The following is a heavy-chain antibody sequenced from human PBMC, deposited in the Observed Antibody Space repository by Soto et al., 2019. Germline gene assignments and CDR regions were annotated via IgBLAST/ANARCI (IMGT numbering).Heavy chain of an antibody. CDR2: IYYSGST. Sequence: SETLSLTCTVSGGSISSSSYYWGWIRQPPGKGLEWIGSIYYSGSTYYNPSLKSRVTISVDTSKNQFSLKLSSVTAADTAVYYCASLAVVVVAATINYWGQGTLVTVSS. CDR1: GGSISSSSYY. CDR3: ASLAVVVVAATINY. V-gene: IGHV4-39*01. D-gene: IGHD2-15*01. J-gene: IGHJ4*02.